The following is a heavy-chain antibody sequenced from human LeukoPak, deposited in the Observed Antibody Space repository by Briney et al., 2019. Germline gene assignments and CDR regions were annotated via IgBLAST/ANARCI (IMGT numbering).Heavy chain of an antibody. V-gene: IGHV1-69*06. CDR2: IIPIFGTA. Sequence: ASVKVSCKASGGTFSSYAISWVRQAPGQGLEWMGGIIPIFGTANYAQKFQGRVTITADKSTSTAYMELSSLRSEDTAVYYCARGLGGSYPHDAFDIWGQGTMVTVSS. CDR1: GGTFSSYA. D-gene: IGHD1-26*01. J-gene: IGHJ3*02. CDR3: ARGLGGSYPHDAFDI.